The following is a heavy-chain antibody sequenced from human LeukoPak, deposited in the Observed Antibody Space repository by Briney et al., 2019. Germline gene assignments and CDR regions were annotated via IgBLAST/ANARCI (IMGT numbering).Heavy chain of an antibody. CDR3: AKDAMRGYSFENYFDY. J-gene: IGHJ4*02. CDR2: ISGSGGST. D-gene: IGHD5-18*01. CDR1: GFTFRTYA. Sequence: GGSLRLSCAASGFTFRTYAMSWVRQAPGKGLEWVSTISGSGGSTYYADSVKGRFTISRDNSKNTLYLQMNSLRAEDTAVYYCAKDAMRGYSFENYFDYWGQGTLVTVSS. V-gene: IGHV3-23*01.